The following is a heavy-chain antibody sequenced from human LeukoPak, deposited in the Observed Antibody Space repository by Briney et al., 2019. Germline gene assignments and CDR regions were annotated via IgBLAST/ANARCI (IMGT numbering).Heavy chain of an antibody. Sequence: GASVKVSCKASGYTFTGYYMHWVRQAPGQGLEWMGWINPNSGGTNYAQKFQGRVTMTRDTSISTAYMELSRLRSDDTAVYYCARPLRIPYDSSGYYYWGAFDIWGQGTMVTVSS. J-gene: IGHJ3*02. CDR1: GYTFTGYY. D-gene: IGHD3-22*01. V-gene: IGHV1-2*02. CDR3: ARPLRIPYDSSGYYYWGAFDI. CDR2: INPNSGGT.